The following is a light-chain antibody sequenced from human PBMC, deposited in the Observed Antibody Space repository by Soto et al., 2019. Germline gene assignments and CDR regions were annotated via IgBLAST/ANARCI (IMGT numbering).Light chain of an antibody. J-gene: IGLJ1*01. CDR2: DVS. CDR1: SSDVGGNKY. Sequence: QSALTQPASVSGSPGQSITISCTGNSSDVGGNKYVSWYQQHPGKAPKLIIYDVSNRASGVSDRFSGSKSGNTASLTISGLQAEDEADYYCSSYTSTTSSTVFGTGTKLTVL. V-gene: IGLV2-14*01. CDR3: SSYTSTTSSTV.